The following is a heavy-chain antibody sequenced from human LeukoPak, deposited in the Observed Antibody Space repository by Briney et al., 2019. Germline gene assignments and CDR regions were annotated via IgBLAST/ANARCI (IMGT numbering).Heavy chain of an antibody. D-gene: IGHD6-19*01. CDR1: GGSISSGSYY. CDR3: ARHFFVSVAGIISLPFYAFDI. J-gene: IGHJ3*02. Sequence: PSETLSLTCTVSGGSISSGSYYWSWIRQPAGKGLEWIGRIYTSGSTNYNPSLKSRVTISVDTSKNQFSLKLSSVTTADTAVYYCARHFFVSVAGIISLPFYAFDIWGQGTMVTVSS. CDR2: IYTSGST. V-gene: IGHV4-61*02.